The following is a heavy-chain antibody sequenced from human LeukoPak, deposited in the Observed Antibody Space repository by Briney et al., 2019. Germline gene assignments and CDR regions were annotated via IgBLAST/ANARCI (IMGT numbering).Heavy chain of an antibody. CDR1: GFTFSIYG. D-gene: IGHD3-22*01. CDR3: AKDPYDSSGYYFPGAFDI. CDR2: ISYDGSNK. Sequence: PGGSLRLSCAASGFTFSIYGMHCVRQAPGKGLEWVAVISYDGSNKYYADSVKGRFTISRDNSKDTLYLQMNSLRAEDTAVYYCAKDPYDSSGYYFPGAFDIWGQGTMVTVSS. J-gene: IGHJ3*02. V-gene: IGHV3-30*18.